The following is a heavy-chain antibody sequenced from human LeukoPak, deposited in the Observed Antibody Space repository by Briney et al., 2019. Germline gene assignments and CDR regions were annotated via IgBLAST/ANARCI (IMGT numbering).Heavy chain of an antibody. Sequence: PGGSLRLSCAASGFTFSSYGMHWVRQAPGKGLEWVAFIRYDGSNKYYADSVKGRFTISRDNSKNTLYLQMNSLRAEDTAVYYCAKDLSMGYCSGGSCGGIDYWGQGTLVPVSS. J-gene: IGHJ4*02. CDR2: IRYDGSNK. CDR3: AKDLSMGYCSGGSCGGIDY. CDR1: GFTFSSYG. D-gene: IGHD2-15*01. V-gene: IGHV3-30*02.